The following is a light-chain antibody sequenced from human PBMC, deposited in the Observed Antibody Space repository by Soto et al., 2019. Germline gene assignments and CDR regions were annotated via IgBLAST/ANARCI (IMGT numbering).Light chain of an antibody. CDR2: DVS. CDR1: SSDFGGYNY. J-gene: IGLJ1*01. V-gene: IGLV2-11*01. CDR3: CSYAGSRTYV. Sequence: ALTQSRSVSWSPGQSVTISCTGTSSDFGGYNYVSWYQHHPGKAPKLMIYDVSERPSGVSNRFSGSKSGNTASLTISGLQTEDEADYYCCSYAGSRTYVFGAGTKVTVL.